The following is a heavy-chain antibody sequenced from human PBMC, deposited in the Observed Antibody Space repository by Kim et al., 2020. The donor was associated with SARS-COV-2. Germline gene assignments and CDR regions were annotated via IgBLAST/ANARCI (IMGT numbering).Heavy chain of an antibody. CDR1: GYSFTSYW. CDR3: ARHDPAATVDD. CDR2: IYPDDSDT. Sequence: GESLKISCKGSGYSFTSYWIGWVRQMPGKGLEWMGIIYPDDSDTRYSPSFEGQVTISADRSISTAYLQWSSLKASDTAMYYCARHDPAATVDDWGQGTLVIVSS. D-gene: IGHD1-1*01. J-gene: IGHJ4*02. V-gene: IGHV5-51*01.